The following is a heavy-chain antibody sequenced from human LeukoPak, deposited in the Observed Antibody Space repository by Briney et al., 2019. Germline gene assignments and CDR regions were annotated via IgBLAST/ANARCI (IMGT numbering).Heavy chain of an antibody. V-gene: IGHV4-38-2*02. Sequence: SETLSLTCTVSGYSISSGYYWGWIRQPPGKGLEWIGSIYHSGSTYYNPSLKSRVTISVDTSKNQLSLKLSSVTAADTAVYYCARDQFDYYDSSYNYWGQGTLVTVSS. D-gene: IGHD3-22*01. CDR3: ARDQFDYYDSSYNY. CDR1: GYSISSGYY. J-gene: IGHJ4*02. CDR2: IYHSGST.